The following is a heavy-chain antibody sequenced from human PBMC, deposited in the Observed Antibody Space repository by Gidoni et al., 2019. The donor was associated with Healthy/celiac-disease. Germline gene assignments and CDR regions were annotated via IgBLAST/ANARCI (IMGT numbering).Heavy chain of an antibody. V-gene: IGHV1-69*01. Sequence: QVQLVQSGAEVKKPGSSVKVSCKASGGTFSSYANSWVRQAPGQGREWMGGIIPICGTANYAQKVQGRVTITADESTSTAYMELSSLRSEDTAVYYCARESGGYCSSTSCLHMDVWGKGTTVTVSS. CDR3: ARESGGYCSSTSCLHMDV. CDR2: IIPICGTA. D-gene: IGHD2-2*01. CDR1: GGTFSSYA. J-gene: IGHJ6*03.